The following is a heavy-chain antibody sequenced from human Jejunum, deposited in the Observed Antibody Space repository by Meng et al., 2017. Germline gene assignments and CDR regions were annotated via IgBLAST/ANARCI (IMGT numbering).Heavy chain of an antibody. CDR1: GFTSSDAW. J-gene: IGHJ4*02. CDR2: IKSITDGGTT. V-gene: IGHV3-15*01. D-gene: IGHD3-10*01. Sequence: GEPLKISCAASGFTSSDAWMTWVRQAPGKGLEYVGHIKSITDGGTTDYAAPVKGRFTISRDDSKNMVDLQKISLKTEDTAVYYFTAARGYKYGSECWGQGTLVTVSS. CDR3: TAARGYKYGSEC.